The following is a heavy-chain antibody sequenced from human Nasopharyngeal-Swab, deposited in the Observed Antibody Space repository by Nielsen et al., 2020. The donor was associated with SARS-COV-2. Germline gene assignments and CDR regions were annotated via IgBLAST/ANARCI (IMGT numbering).Heavy chain of an antibody. CDR2: IKPDGSEK. Sequence: GESLKISCAASGVTFSYYWMNWLRQAPGKGLEWVAIIKPDGSEKYYVDSVKGRFNISRDNAKNSLYLQMNSLRAEDTAVYYCARDYWWSFDYWGQGTLVTVSS. CDR3: ARDYWWSFDY. D-gene: IGHD2-15*01. CDR1: GVTFSYYW. J-gene: IGHJ4*02. V-gene: IGHV3-7*03.